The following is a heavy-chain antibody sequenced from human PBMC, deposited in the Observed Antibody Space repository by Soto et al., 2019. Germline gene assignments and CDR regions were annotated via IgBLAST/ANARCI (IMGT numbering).Heavy chain of an antibody. D-gene: IGHD6-6*01. Sequence: PSETLSLTCSLYSGSVSGYYWSWIRQPPGKGLEWIGEISPSGTTNYSPSLKSRVSISVDTSKNQFSLNLTSLTAADTAVYYCARAPKVSGSAQTRPDFWGQGSLVTVS. V-gene: IGHV4-34*01. CDR3: ARAPKVSGSAQTRPDF. CDR1: SGSVSGYY. CDR2: ISPSGTT. J-gene: IGHJ4*02.